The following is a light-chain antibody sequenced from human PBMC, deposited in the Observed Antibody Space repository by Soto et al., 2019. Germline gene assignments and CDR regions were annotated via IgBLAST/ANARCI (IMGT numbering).Light chain of an antibody. CDR2: GAS. V-gene: IGKV3-20*01. Sequence: EIVLTQSPGTLSLSPGERATLSCRASRSVNRNYLAWYQQKPGQAPSLLTYGASSRATDVPDRFSASGSGTDFALTISRLEPEDVAVYYCQQYISSPLTFGQGTKVDIK. CDR3: QQYISSPLT. CDR1: RSVNRNY. J-gene: IGKJ4*01.